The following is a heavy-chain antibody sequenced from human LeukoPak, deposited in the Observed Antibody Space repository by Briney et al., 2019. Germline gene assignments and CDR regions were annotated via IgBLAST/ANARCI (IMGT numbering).Heavy chain of an antibody. V-gene: IGHV1-2*02. CDR3: AGRGAGELFYGRY. CDR2: INPNSGTT. CDR1: GYTFIDQY. Sequence: ASMKVSCKASGYTFIDQYMHWVRQAPGRGLEWMGWINPNSGTTKYADNFQGRITLTRDTSITTAFMELNSLRSDDTALYYCAGRGAGELFYGRYWGQGTLLTVSS. D-gene: IGHD4-17*01. J-gene: IGHJ4*02.